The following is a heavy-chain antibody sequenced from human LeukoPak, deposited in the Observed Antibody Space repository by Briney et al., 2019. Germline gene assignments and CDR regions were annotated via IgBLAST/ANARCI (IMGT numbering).Heavy chain of an antibody. J-gene: IGHJ4*02. CDR2: IYYSGST. V-gene: IGHV4-31*03. Sequence: SETLSLTCTVSGRSISSGGYYWSWIRQHPGKGLEWIGYIYYSGSTYYNPSLKSRVTISVDTSKNQFSLKLSSVTAADTAVYYCARQILDCSGGSCSASWFDYWGQGTLVTVSS. CDR1: GRSISSGGYY. CDR3: ARQILDCSGGSCSASWFDY. D-gene: IGHD2-15*01.